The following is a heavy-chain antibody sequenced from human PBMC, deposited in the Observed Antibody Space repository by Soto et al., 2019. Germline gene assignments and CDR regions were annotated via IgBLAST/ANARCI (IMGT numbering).Heavy chain of an antibody. J-gene: IGHJ6*03. Sequence: ASVKGSCKASGYTLTRYYMHWVRQAPGQGLEWMGIINPSGGSTSYAQKFQGRVTMTRDTSTSTVYMELSSLRSEDTAVYYCAGNSGPQYYYYYMDVWGKGTTVTVSS. CDR2: INPSGGST. V-gene: IGHV1-46*03. CDR3: AGNSGPQYYYYYMDV. CDR1: GYTLTRYY. D-gene: IGHD5-12*01.